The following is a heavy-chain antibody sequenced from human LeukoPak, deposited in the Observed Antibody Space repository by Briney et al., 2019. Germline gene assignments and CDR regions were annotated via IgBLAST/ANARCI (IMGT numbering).Heavy chain of an antibody. CDR3: ARPNYDSSGYPTGGMDV. CDR1: GYSFTSYW. CDR2: SYPGDSDT. V-gene: IGHV5-51*01. Sequence: PGESLKISCKGSGYSFTSYWIGWVRQMPGKGLEWMGISYPGDSDTRYSPSFQGQVTISADKSISTAYLQWSSLKASDTAMYYCARPNYDSSGYPTGGMDVWGQGTTVTVSS. J-gene: IGHJ6*02. D-gene: IGHD3-22*01.